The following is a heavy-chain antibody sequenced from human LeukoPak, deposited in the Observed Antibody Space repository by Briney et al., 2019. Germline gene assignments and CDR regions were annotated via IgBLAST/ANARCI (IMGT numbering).Heavy chain of an antibody. D-gene: IGHD1-14*01. CDR2: ISADGGTT. Sequence: HPGGSLCLTCAASGFSFRGYGMHWVRQAPGRGLEYVSAISADGGTTDYLNSVKGRFTISRDNSKNTLYLQMGRLRSDDTAIYYCAGRRSRPPFSFWGQ. J-gene: IGHJ3*01. CDR1: GFSFRGYG. V-gene: IGHV3-64*01. CDR3: AGRRSRPPFSF.